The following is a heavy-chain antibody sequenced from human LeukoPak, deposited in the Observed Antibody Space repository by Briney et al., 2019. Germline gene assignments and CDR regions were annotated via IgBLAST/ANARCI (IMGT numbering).Heavy chain of an antibody. Sequence: GASVKVSCKASGYTFTGYYMHWARQAPGQGLEWMGWINTNTGNPTYAQGFTGRFVFSLDTSVSTAYLQISSLKAEDTAVYHCARVGGYGDPYYYYYMDVWGKGTTVTVSS. D-gene: IGHD4-17*01. V-gene: IGHV7-4-1*02. J-gene: IGHJ6*03. CDR1: GYTFTGYY. CDR3: ARVGGYGDPYYYYYMDV. CDR2: INTNTGNP.